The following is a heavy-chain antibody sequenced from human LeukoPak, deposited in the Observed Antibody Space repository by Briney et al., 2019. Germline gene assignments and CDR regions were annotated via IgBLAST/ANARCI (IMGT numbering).Heavy chain of an antibody. CDR1: GFTFDDYA. D-gene: IGHD1-20*01. CDR2: ISWNSGSI. V-gene: IGHV3-9*01. Sequence: PGGSLRLSCAASGFTFDDYAMPWVRQAPGKGLEWVSGISWNSGSIGYADSVKGRFTISRDNAKNSLYLQMNSLRAEDTAVYYCARAHYNWNEPPFDSWGQGTLVTVSS. J-gene: IGHJ4*02. CDR3: ARAHYNWNEPPFDS.